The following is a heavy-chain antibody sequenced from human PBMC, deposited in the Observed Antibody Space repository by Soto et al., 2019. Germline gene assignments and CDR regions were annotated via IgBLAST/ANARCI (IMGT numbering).Heavy chain of an antibody. V-gene: IGHV4-61*01. CDR1: GGSVSNGSYY. CDR3: ARRPITAGRWYSFVNWFDP. Sequence: PSETLSLTCAVSGGSVSNGSYYWSWIRQPPGKGLEWIGEINYSGSTNSNPSLVSRVTVSVDTSKNQFSLRLTSVTAADTDVYYCARRPITAGRWYSFVNWFDPWGQGTLVTVSS. CDR2: INYSGST. D-gene: IGHD6-13*01. J-gene: IGHJ5*02.